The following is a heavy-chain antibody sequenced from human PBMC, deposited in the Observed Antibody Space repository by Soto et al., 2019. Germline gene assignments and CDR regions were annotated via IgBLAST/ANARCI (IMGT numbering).Heavy chain of an antibody. Sequence: QVQLQESGPGLVRPSQTLALSCSVSGASINTGNYFWNWIRQHPGGDLEWIGYIYYNGGTDYNPSLKSRVTISEDTSKNQFSLKLSSVTAADTAVYFCARGSSYGDCHWYFDLWGRGTLVTVSS. CDR2: IYYNGGT. V-gene: IGHV4-31*03. CDR3: ARGSSYGDCHWYFDL. D-gene: IGHD4-17*01. CDR1: GASINTGNYF. J-gene: IGHJ2*01.